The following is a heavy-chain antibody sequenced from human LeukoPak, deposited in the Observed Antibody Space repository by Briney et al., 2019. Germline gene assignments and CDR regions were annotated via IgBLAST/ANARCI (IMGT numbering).Heavy chain of an antibody. CDR3: AKGSGSYWSNGMDV. D-gene: IGHD3-10*01. Sequence: PSETLSLTCAVSGGSISSGGYSWSWIRQPPGKGLEWSGYIYHSGSTYYNPSLKSRVTISVDRSKNQFSLKLSSVTAADTAVYYCAKGSGSYWSNGMDVWGQGTTVTVSS. V-gene: IGHV4-30-2*01. CDR2: IYHSGST. J-gene: IGHJ6*02. CDR1: GGSISSGGYS.